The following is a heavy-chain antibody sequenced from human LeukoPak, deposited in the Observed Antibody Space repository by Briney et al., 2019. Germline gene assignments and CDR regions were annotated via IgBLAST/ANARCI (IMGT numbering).Heavy chain of an antibody. J-gene: IGHJ4*02. CDR3: ARQASSYDSSAYADY. V-gene: IGHV1-46*01. Sequence: GASVKVSCKASGYTFTSYYMHWVRQAPGQGLEWMGIINPSGGSTSYAQKFQGRVTMTRDTSTSTVYMELSSLRSEDTAVYYCARQASSYDSSAYADYWGQGTLVTVSS. D-gene: IGHD3-22*01. CDR1: GYTFTSYY. CDR2: INPSGGST.